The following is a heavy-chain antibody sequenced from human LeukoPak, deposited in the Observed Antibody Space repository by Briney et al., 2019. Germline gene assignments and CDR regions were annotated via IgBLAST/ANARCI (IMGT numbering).Heavy chain of an antibody. J-gene: IGHJ6*04. D-gene: IGHD3-10*02. CDR2: ISSSGSTI. CDR3: AELGITMIGGV. V-gene: IGHV3-48*03. CDR1: GFTFSGSA. Sequence: GGSLRLSCAASGFTFSGSAMHWVRQAPGKGLEWVSYISSSGSTIYYADSVKGRFTISRDNAKNSLYLQMNSLRAEDTAVYYCAELGITMIGGVWGKGTTVTISS.